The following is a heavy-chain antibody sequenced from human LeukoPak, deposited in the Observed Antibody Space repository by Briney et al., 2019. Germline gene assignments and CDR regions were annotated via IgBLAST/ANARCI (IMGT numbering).Heavy chain of an antibody. CDR1: GYTFTGYY. Sequence: GASVKVSCKASGYTFTGYYMHWVRQAPGQGLEWMGWINPNSGGTNYAQKFQGRVTMTRDTSISTAYMELSRLRSDDTAVYYCARDRGYYYDSSCYSYIDYWGQGTLVTVSS. J-gene: IGHJ4*02. V-gene: IGHV1-2*02. CDR3: ARDRGYYYDSSCYSYIDY. D-gene: IGHD3-22*01. CDR2: INPNSGGT.